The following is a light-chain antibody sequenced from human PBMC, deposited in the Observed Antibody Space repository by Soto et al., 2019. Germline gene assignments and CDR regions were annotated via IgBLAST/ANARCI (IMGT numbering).Light chain of an antibody. V-gene: IGKV1-39*01. CDR1: QSISSY. CDR2: AAS. Sequence: DIQMTPSPSSLSASVRDRVTITCRASQSISSYLNWYQQKPGKAPKLLIYAASSLQSGVPSRFSGSGSGTDFTLTISSLQPEDFATYYCQQSYSTPSITFGQGTRLEIK. J-gene: IGKJ5*01. CDR3: QQSYSTPSIT.